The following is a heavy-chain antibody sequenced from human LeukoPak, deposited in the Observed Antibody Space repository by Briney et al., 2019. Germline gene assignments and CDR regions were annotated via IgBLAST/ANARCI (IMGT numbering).Heavy chain of an antibody. CDR2: IYYSGST. CDR1: GGSISSYY. CDR3: ARYRPPRNYYGSGSFTFDY. V-gene: IGHV4-59*01. J-gene: IGHJ4*02. D-gene: IGHD3-10*01. Sequence: SETLSLTCTVSGGSISSYYWSWIRQPPGKGLEWIGYIYYSGSTNYNPSLKSRVTISVDTSKNQFSLKLSSVTAADTAVYYCARYRPPRNYYGSGSFTFDYWGQGTLVTVSS.